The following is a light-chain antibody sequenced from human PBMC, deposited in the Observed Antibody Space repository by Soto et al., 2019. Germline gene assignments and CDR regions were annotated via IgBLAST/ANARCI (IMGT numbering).Light chain of an antibody. V-gene: IGKV1-12*01. Sequence: DIQMTQSPSSVSAFVGDTVTLTCRASQAISSSLAWYQQKPGKAPNLLMFDASSLQSGVPSRFSGSGSGTDFTLTISGLQPADFGTYYCQQAASFPITFGQGTRLDI. CDR1: QAISSS. J-gene: IGKJ5*01. CDR3: QQAASFPIT. CDR2: DAS.